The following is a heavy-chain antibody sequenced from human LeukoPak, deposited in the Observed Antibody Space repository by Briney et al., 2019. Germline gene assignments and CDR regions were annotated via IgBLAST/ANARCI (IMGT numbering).Heavy chain of an antibody. J-gene: IGHJ5*02. D-gene: IGHD3-10*01. CDR1: GGSISSSSYY. V-gene: IGHV4-39*01. CDR3: ASARSRSPLNWFDP. CDR2: IYYSGST. Sequence: SETLSLTCTVSGGSISSSSYYWGWIRQPPGKGLEWIGSIYYSGSTYYNPSLKSRVTISVDTSKNQFSLKLSSVTAADTAVYYCASARSRSPLNWFDPWGQGTLVTVSS.